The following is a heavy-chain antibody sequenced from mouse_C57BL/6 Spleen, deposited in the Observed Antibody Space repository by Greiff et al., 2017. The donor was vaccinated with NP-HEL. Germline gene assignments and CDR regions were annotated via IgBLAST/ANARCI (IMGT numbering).Heavy chain of an antibody. J-gene: IGHJ2*01. Sequence: VQLQQSGAELVKPGASVKLSCTASGFNIKDYYMHWVKQRTEQGLEWIGRIDPADGDTKYAPKFQGKATITADTSSNTAYLQLSSLTSEDTAVYYCARWGLVGDYWGQGTTLTVSS. V-gene: IGHV14-2*01. CDR2: IDPADGDT. CDR3: ARWGLVGDY. D-gene: IGHD1-1*01. CDR1: GFNIKDYY.